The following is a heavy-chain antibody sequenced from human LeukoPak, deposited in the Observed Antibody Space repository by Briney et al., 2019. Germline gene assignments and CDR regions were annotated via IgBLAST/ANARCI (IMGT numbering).Heavy chain of an antibody. CDR3: AKSPVAASGAYNYFDP. Sequence: PGGSLRLSCAASGFTSSTYGMHWVRQPPGKGLEWVASLRYDGSNKYYAASVTGRFTISKDNSRNTLFLQMNSLSSEDTAVYYCAKSPVAASGAYNYFDPWGQGTLVTVSS. D-gene: IGHD6-19*01. CDR2: LRYDGSNK. J-gene: IGHJ5*02. V-gene: IGHV3-30*02. CDR1: GFTSSTYG.